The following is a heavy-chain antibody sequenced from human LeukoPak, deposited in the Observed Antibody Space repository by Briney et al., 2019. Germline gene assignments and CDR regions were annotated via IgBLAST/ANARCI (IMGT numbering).Heavy chain of an antibody. CDR3: ARDLPYSTSPSQFDY. CDR1: GYSFTDYY. Sequence: GASVKVSCKASGYSFTDYYIQWVRQAPGQGDEWMAWINPNSGATNYAQKFQGRVTMTRDTSITTAYMELSRLRSDDTAIYYCARDLPYSTSPSQFDYWGQGTLVTVSS. V-gene: IGHV1-2*02. D-gene: IGHD2-2*01. J-gene: IGHJ4*02. CDR2: INPNSGAT.